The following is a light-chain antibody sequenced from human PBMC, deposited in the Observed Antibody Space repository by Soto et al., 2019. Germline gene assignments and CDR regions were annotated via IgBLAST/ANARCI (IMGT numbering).Light chain of an antibody. V-gene: IGKV1-39*01. J-gene: IGKJ4*01. CDR3: QHLHNYPPT. Sequence: DIQMTQSPSSLSASVGDRVTITCRASQSISSYLNWYQQKPGKAPKLLIYAASSLQSGVPSRFSGSGSGTDFTLTISSLQPEDFATYYCQHLHNYPPTFGGGTKVEIK. CDR1: QSISSY. CDR2: AAS.